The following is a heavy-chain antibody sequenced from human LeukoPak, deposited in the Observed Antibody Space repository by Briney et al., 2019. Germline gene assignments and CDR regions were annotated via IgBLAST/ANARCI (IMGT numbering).Heavy chain of an antibody. CDR1: GFTFSDYY. D-gene: IGHD3-9*01. J-gene: IGHJ2*01. CDR3: ARDEYYDILTGQGNPPFDL. CDR2: ISSSSSYT. V-gene: IGHV3-11*06. Sequence: GGFLRLSCAASGFTFSDYYMSWIRQAPGKGLEWVSYISSSSSYTNYADSVKGRFTISRDNAKNSLYLQMNSLRAEDTAVYYCARDEYYDILTGQGNPPFDLWGRGTLVTVSS.